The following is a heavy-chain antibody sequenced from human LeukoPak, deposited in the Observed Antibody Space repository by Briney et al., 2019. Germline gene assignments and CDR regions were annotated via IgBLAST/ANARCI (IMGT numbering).Heavy chain of an antibody. CDR2: IIPILGIA. CDR1: GGTFISYA. V-gene: IGHV1-69*04. D-gene: IGHD3-22*01. Sequence: SVXXXXXASGGTFISYAISWVRQAPGQGVEXMGRIIPILGIANYAQKFQGRVTITSDESTSTAYMELSSLRSEDTAVYYCAREEGPYYYDSSGPNWFDPWGQGTLVTVSS. J-gene: IGHJ5*02. CDR3: AREEGPYYYDSSGPNWFDP.